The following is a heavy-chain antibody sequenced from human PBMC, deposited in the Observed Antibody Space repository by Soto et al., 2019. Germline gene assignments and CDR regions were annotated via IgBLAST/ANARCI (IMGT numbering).Heavy chain of an antibody. CDR3: ALPPTHRSSWYHFDY. D-gene: IGHD6-13*01. V-gene: IGHV1-46*03. CDR1: AYTFTSYY. J-gene: IGHJ4*02. CDR2: INPSGGST. Sequence: QVQLVQSGAEVKKPGASVKVACKASAYTFTSYYMHWVRQAPGQGLEWMGIINPSGGSTTYAQKFQGRVTMTRDTSTSTVYMELSSLRCEDTAVYYCALPPTHRSSWYHFDYWGQGTLVTVSS.